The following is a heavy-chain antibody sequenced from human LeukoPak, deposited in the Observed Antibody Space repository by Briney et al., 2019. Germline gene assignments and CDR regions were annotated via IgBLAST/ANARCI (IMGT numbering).Heavy chain of an antibody. V-gene: IGHV1-2*02. D-gene: IGHD2-15*01. CDR2: INPHSCVK. J-gene: IGHJ5*02. Sequence: ASVTVSCMASGYTFTAYNIDWVRQAPGQGFEWMGWINPHSCVKNYAQKLQGRVTMPRDTSITTAYMELSSLRYDDTAVYYCASPCSGRNCYGWFDPWGQGTLVTVSS. CDR3: ASPCSGRNCYGWFDP. CDR1: GYTFTAYN.